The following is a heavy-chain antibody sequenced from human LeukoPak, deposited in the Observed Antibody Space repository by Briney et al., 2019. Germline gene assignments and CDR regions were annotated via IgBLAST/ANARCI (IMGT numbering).Heavy chain of an antibody. D-gene: IGHD3-10*01. CDR3: ARGGILWFGELSHWFDP. V-gene: IGHV4-39*07. CDR1: GGSISSSSYS. Sequence: SETLSLTCTVSGGSISSSSYSWGWIRQPPGKGLEWIGEINHSGSTNYNPSLKSRVTISVDTSKNQFSLKLSSVTAADTAVYYCARGGILWFGELSHWFDPWGQGTLVTVSS. J-gene: IGHJ5*02. CDR2: INHSGST.